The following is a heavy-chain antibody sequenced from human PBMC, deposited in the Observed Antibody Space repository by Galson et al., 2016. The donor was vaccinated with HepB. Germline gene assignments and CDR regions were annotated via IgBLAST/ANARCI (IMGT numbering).Heavy chain of an antibody. Sequence: SLRLSCAASGFTCSSYSVHWVRQAPGKGLKWVAVISNDGSNKYYADSVKGRFTISRDNSKNTLYLQMNSLRAGDTAVYYCARDRRSTASRYYYGMDVWGQGTTVTVSS. CDR3: ARDRRSTASRYYYGMDV. J-gene: IGHJ6*02. V-gene: IGHV3-30*04. CDR2: ISNDGSNK. D-gene: IGHD3-9*01. CDR1: GFTCSSYS.